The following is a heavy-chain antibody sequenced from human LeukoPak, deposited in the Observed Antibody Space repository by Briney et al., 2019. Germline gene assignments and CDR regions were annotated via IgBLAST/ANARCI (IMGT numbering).Heavy chain of an antibody. J-gene: IGHJ3*02. D-gene: IGHD1-14*01. Sequence: ASVKVSCKASGYTFTGYYMHWVRQAPGQGLEWMGWINPNSGGTNYAQKFQGRVTMTRDTSISTAYMELSRRRSDDTAVYFCARDLNPQSIGMRAFDIWGQGTMVTASS. V-gene: IGHV1-2*02. CDR1: GYTFTGYY. CDR3: ARDLNPQSIGMRAFDI. CDR2: INPNSGGT.